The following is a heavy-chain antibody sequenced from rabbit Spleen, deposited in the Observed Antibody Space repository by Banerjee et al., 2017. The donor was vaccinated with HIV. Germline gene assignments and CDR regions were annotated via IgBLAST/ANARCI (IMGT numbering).Heavy chain of an antibody. J-gene: IGHJ3*01. D-gene: IGHD1-1*01. Sequence: QEQLVESGGGLVQPEGSLTLTCTASGFDFSNKAVMCWVRQAPGKGLEWIACINAVTGKAVYASWAKGRFTFSKTSSTTVTLQMTSLTAVDTATYFCARDLPDVIGWNLNVWGQGTLVTVS. CDR1: GFDFSNKAV. CDR3: ARDLPDVIGWNLNV. CDR2: INAVTGKA. V-gene: IGHV1S45*01.